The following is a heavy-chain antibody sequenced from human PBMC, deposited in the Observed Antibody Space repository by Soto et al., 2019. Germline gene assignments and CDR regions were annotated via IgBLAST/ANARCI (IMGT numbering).Heavy chain of an antibody. CDR2: IYHSGST. CDR3: ARIAVAGTYFDY. D-gene: IGHD6-19*01. V-gene: IGHV4-4*02. CDR1: GGSISSSNW. Sequence: ETLSLTCAVSGGSISSSNWCSWVRQPPGKGLEWIGEIYHSGSTNYNPSLKSRVTISVDKSKNQFSLKLSSVTAADTAVYYWARIAVAGTYFDYWGQGTLVTVSS. J-gene: IGHJ4*02.